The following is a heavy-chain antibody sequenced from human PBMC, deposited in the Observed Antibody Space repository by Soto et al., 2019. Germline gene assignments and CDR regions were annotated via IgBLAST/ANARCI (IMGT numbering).Heavy chain of an antibody. V-gene: IGHV3-23*01. J-gene: IGHJ3*02. Sequence: EVQLLESGGGLVQPGGSLRLSCAASGFTFSSYAMSWVRQAPGKGLEWVSAISGSGGSTYYADSVKGRFTISRDKSKNTLYLQMNSLRAEDTAVYYCAKDRVITFGGVIAQPDAFDIWGQGTMVTVSS. D-gene: IGHD3-16*02. CDR3: AKDRVITFGGVIAQPDAFDI. CDR1: GFTFSSYA. CDR2: ISGSGGST.